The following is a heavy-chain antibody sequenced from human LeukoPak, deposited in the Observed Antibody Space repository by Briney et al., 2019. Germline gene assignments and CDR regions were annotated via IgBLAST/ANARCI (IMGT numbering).Heavy chain of an antibody. D-gene: IGHD4-23*01. V-gene: IGHV4-59*01. CDR3: ARGRYGGYFDC. Sequence: SETLSLTCAVSGGSITSDYWSWIRQPPGKGLEWIGYIENSGRTEYNPSLMSRITISVDTSKIQFSLMLSPVTAADTAVYYCARGRYGGYFDCWGQGTLVTVSS. CDR2: IENSGRT. CDR1: GGSITSDY. J-gene: IGHJ4*02.